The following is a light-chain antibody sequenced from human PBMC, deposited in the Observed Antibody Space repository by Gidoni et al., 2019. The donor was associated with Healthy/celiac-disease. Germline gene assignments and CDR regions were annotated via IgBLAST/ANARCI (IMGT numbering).Light chain of an antibody. Sequence: SYELTQRLSVSVSPGQTASITCSGDKLGDKYACWYQQKPGQSPVLVIYQDSKRASGIPERFSGSNSGNTATLTISGTQAMDEADYYCQAWDSSTAVFGGGTKLTVL. CDR1: KLGDKY. V-gene: IGLV3-1*01. J-gene: IGLJ2*01. CDR2: QDS. CDR3: QAWDSSTAV.